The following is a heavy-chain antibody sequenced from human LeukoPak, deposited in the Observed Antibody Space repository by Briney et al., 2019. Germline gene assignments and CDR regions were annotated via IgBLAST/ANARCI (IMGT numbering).Heavy chain of an antibody. Sequence: LPGGSLRLSCAASGFTFSSYEMNWVRQAPGKGLEWVSYISSSGSTIYYADSVKGRFTISRDNSKKTLYLQMNSLRAEDTAVYYCAKDRAVAGIYYFDYWGQGTLVTVSS. J-gene: IGHJ4*02. V-gene: IGHV3-48*03. CDR2: ISSSGSTI. D-gene: IGHD2-15*01. CDR1: GFTFSSYE. CDR3: AKDRAVAGIYYFDY.